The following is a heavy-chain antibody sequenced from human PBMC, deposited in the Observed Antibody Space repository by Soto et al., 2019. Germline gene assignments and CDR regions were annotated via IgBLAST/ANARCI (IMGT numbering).Heavy chain of an antibody. Sequence: PSDTPSLTCTFPGSSIISDWWSWVLQPPGKGLEWIGEIYHSGSTNYNPSLKSRLTMSIDKSRNNFSLKLSSVSAADTAIYYCTRVLLEFYSGMYCWGNGTTLTV. CDR1: GSSIISDW. D-gene: IGHD1-1*01. CDR2: IYHSGST. CDR3: TRVLLEFYSGMYC. J-gene: IGHJ6*04. V-gene: IGHV4-4*02.